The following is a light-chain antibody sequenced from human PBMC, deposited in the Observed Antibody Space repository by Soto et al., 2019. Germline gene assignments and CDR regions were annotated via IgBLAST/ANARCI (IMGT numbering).Light chain of an antibody. V-gene: IGLV2-14*01. CDR3: SSYTSSSTPYVV. CDR2: DVS. Sequence: QSALTQPASVSGSPGQSITISCTGTSSDVGGYNYVSWYQQHRGKAPKLMIYDVSNRPSGVSNRFSGSKSGNTASLTISGLQAEDEADYYCSSYTSSSTPYVVFGGGTKVTVL. CDR1: SSDVGGYNY. J-gene: IGLJ2*01.